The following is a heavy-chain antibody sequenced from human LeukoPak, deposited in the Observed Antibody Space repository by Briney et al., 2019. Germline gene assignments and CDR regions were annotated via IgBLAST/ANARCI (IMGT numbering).Heavy chain of an antibody. J-gene: IGHJ4*02. V-gene: IGHV4-39*07. CDR2: IYSSGNT. Sequence: SETLSLTCTVSGASISSNNYYWGWVRQPPGKGLEWIGNIYSSGNTYYNASLKSRVTISVDTSKNQFSLKLSSVTAADTAVYYCARVQYSSSWYRSAYYFDYWGQGTLVTVSS. CDR1: GASISSNNYY. D-gene: IGHD6-13*01. CDR3: ARVQYSSSWYRSAYYFDY.